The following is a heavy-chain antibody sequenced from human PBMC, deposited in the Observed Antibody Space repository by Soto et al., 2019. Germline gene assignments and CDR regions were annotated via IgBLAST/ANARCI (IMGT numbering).Heavy chain of an antibody. CDR2: IYYSGST. Sequence: SETLSLTCTVSGGSISSYYWSWIRQPPGKGLEWIGYIYYSGSTNYNPSLKSRVTISVDTSKNQFSLKLSSVTAADTAAYYCARRGYSYGTIDYWGQGTLVTVSS. J-gene: IGHJ4*02. V-gene: IGHV4-59*08. CDR1: GGSISSYY. D-gene: IGHD5-18*01. CDR3: ARRGYSYGTIDY.